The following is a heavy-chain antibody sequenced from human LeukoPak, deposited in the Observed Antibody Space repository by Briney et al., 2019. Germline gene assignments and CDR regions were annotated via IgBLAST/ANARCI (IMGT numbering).Heavy chain of an antibody. Sequence: GGSLRLSCAASGFSFSSHSMNWVRQAPGKGLEWVSYIRGSSTTIDYADSAKGRFIISRDNAKKSLYLQMNNLRAEDTAVYYCARDQDWAFDYWGQGILVTVSS. CDR2: IRGSSTTI. V-gene: IGHV3-48*01. CDR1: GFSFSSHS. J-gene: IGHJ4*02. D-gene: IGHD3/OR15-3a*01. CDR3: ARDQDWAFDY.